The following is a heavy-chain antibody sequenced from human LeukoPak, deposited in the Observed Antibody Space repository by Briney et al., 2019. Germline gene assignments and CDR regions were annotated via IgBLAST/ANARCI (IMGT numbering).Heavy chain of an antibody. D-gene: IGHD4-17*01. V-gene: IGHV3-21*06. CDR2: ITSTSSYI. CDR1: GFTFTKYT. CDR3: VRDGIDYGDYFFDQ. J-gene: IGHJ4*02. Sequence: GGSLRLSCAASGFTFTKYTMNWVRQAPGKGLEWVSSITSTSSYIYYAGSVKGRFTISRDDAKNSLYLQMDGLRAEDTAVYYCVRDGIDYGDYFFDQWGQGTLVTVSS.